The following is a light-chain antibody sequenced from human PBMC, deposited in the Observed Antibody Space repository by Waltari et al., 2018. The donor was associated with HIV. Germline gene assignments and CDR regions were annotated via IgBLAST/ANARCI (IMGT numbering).Light chain of an antibody. CDR2: SDH. J-gene: IGLJ3*02. CDR3: QSYDSSLSTVL. V-gene: IGLV1-40*01. CDR1: SSNIGAHYG. Sequence: QSVLTQPPSVSGAPGQTVTISCTGSSSNIGAHYGVNWYQQRPGTAARPLIFSDHNRPSGVPDRFSGSRSGTSASLAITGLQAEDESDYYCQSYDSSLSTVLFGGGTKLTVL.